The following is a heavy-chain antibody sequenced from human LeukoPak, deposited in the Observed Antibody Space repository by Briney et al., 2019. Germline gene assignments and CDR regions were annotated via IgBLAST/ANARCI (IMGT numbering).Heavy chain of an antibody. J-gene: IGHJ4*02. D-gene: IGHD2-15*01. CDR3: ARYCSGGDCYSKALDY. CDR1: GGSISSSSYY. Sequence: SETLSLTCTVSGGSISSSSYYWGWIRQPPGKGLEWIGSIYYSGSTYYNPSLKSRVTISVDTSKNQFSLKLSPVTAADTAVYYCARYCSGGDCYSKALDYWGQGILVTVSS. V-gene: IGHV4-39*07. CDR2: IYYSGST.